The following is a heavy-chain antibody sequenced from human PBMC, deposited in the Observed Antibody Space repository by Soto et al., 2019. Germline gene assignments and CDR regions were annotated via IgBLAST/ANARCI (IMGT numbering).Heavy chain of an antibody. V-gene: IGHV3-23*01. CDR3: VKDVWDY. D-gene: IGHD2-21*01. CDR2: IGYSGDGT. J-gene: IGHJ4*02. Sequence: GGSLRLSCAASGFTFSGYTMNWVRQAPGKGLEWVAVIGYSGDGTHYADSVKGRFTISRDNSKNTLYLQMESLRAEDTAVYYCVKDVWDYWGQGVLVTVSS. CDR1: GFTFSGYT.